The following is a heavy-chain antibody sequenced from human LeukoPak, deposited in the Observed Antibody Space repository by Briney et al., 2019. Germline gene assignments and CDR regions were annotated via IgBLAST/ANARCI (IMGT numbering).Heavy chain of an antibody. CDR1: GFTVSSNY. CDR2: ISSGSSYI. V-gene: IGHV3-21*01. D-gene: IGHD5-24*01. Sequence: GGSLRLSCAASGFTVSSNYMNWVRQAPGKGLEWVSSISSGSSYIYYADSVKGRFTISRDNAKNSLYLQMNSLRAEDTAVYYCARAEDGYNNFDYWGQGTVVTVSS. CDR3: ARAEDGYNNFDY. J-gene: IGHJ4*02.